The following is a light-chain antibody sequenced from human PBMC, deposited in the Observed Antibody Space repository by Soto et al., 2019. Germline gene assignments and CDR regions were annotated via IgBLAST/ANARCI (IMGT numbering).Light chain of an antibody. V-gene: IGKV3-20*01. Sequence: EIVLTQSPGTLSLSPGDTATLSCRASQSVSSNFFAWYQQKPGRAPRLLMYGASNGASGIPDRFSGSGSGTDFTLIISRLEPEDFAVYYCQQYVSSPLTFGQGTKVEIK. J-gene: IGKJ1*01. CDR3: QQYVSSPLT. CDR1: QSVSSNF. CDR2: GAS.